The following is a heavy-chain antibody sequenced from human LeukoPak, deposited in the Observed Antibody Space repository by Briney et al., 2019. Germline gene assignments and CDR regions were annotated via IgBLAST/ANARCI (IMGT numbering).Heavy chain of an antibody. V-gene: IGHV3-48*03. J-gene: IGHJ4*02. CDR1: GFTFSSYE. CDR3: ARGVPAYDSSGSVFDY. Sequence: SGGSLRLSCAASGFTFSSYEMNWVRQAPGMGLEWVSYISSSGSTIYYADSVKGRFTISRDNAKNSLYLQMNSLRAEDTAVYYCARGVPAYDSSGSVFDYWGQGTLVTVSS. D-gene: IGHD3-22*01. CDR2: ISSSGSTI.